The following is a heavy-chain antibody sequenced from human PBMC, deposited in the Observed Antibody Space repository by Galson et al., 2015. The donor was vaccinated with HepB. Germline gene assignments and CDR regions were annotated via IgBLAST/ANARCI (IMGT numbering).Heavy chain of an antibody. Sequence: SVKVSCKASGYTFTGYYMHWVRQAPGQGLEWMGWINPNSGGTNYAQKFQGRVTMTRDTSISTAYMELSRLRSDDTAVYYCARVEWVDIVVVPAAMNYYGMDVWGQGTTVTVSS. CDR3: ARVEWVDIVVVPAAMNYYGMDV. D-gene: IGHD2-2*03. V-gene: IGHV1-2*02. J-gene: IGHJ6*02. CDR1: GYTFTGYY. CDR2: INPNSGGT.